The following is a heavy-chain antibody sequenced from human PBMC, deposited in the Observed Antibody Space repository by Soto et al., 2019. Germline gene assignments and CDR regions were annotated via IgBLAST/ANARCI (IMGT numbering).Heavy chain of an antibody. CDR1: GFTFSSYA. CDR2: ISGSGGST. CDR3: AKLRDFVVLPAGILDY. Sequence: GGSLRLSCAASGFTFSSYAMSWVRQAPGKGLEWVSAISGSGGSTYYADSVKGRFTISRDNSKNTLYPQMNSLRAEDTAVYYCAKLRDFVVLPAGILDYWGPGTLVTVSS. D-gene: IGHD2-8*01. J-gene: IGHJ4*02. V-gene: IGHV3-23*01.